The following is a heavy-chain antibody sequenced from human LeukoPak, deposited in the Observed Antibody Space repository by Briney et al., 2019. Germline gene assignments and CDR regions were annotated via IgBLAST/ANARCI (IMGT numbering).Heavy chain of an antibody. D-gene: IGHD5-24*01. Sequence: GESLKISCEASGYSFTSYWITWVRQMPGKGLEWMGRIDPSDSYSNYSPSFQGHVPFSADKSISPVYLQWRSLKASDTAMYYCARHRDGYKHTFDYWGQGTLVTVSS. J-gene: IGHJ4*02. CDR2: IDPSDSYS. V-gene: IGHV5-10-1*01. CDR3: ARHRDGYKHTFDY. CDR1: GYSFTSYW.